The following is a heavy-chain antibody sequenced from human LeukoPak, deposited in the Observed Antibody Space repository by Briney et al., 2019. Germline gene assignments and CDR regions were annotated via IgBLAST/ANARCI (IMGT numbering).Heavy chain of an antibody. D-gene: IGHD3-10*01. V-gene: IGHV4-34*01. CDR1: GGSLSGFY. CDR2: VSHSGRT. CDR3: ARGPLTYYYASGSYYSN. J-gene: IGHJ4*02. Sequence: SETLSLTCAVSGGSLSGFYWSWIRQPPGKGLEWIGDVSHSGRTNYNPVLRSRVAVSVDMSKKQFSLNLSSETAADTAVYYCARGPLTYYYASGSYYSNWGQGTLVTVSS.